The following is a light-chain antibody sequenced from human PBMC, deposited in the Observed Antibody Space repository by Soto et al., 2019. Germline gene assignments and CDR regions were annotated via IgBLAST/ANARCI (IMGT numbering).Light chain of an antibody. V-gene: IGLV1-40*01. CDR2: GNS. CDR3: QSYDSSLSGSV. CDR1: SSNIGAGYD. J-gene: IGLJ2*01. Sequence: QSVLTQPPSVSGAPGQRVTISCTGSSSNIGAGYDVHWYQQLPGTAPKLLIYGNSNRPSGVPDRFSGTKSGTSASLAITGLKAEDEADYYFQSYDSSLSGSVFGGGTKLTVL.